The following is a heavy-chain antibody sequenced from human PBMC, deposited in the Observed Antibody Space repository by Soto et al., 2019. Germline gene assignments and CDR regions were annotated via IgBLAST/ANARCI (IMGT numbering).Heavy chain of an antibody. CDR2: IWPGDSDT. D-gene: IGHD6-19*01. CDR3: ARHPRYSSGGAHFDY. J-gene: IGHJ4*02. Sequence: GESLKISCKGSGYDFTSYWIGWVRQMPGKGLEWMGIIWPGDSDTRYSPSFQGQVTISIDKSIRTAYLQWGSLKASDTAMYYWARHPRYSSGGAHFDYWGQGTLVTVSS. V-gene: IGHV5-51*01. CDR1: GYDFTSYW.